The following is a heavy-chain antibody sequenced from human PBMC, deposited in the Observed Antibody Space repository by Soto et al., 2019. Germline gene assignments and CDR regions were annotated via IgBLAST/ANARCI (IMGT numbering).Heavy chain of an antibody. CDR1: DGSITDSY. D-gene: IGHD3-16*01. Sequence: QVQLQESGPGLVRPSETLSLTCTVSDGSITDSYWTWIRQPPGKALEWIGYGYYSGSIHYNPSLKTRVAIAVDTSENQFSLRRTSVTAADTAVYYCARAFAGFGAYWYFDLWGRGTLVTVSS. J-gene: IGHJ2*01. V-gene: IGHV4-59*01. CDR3: ARAFAGFGAYWYFDL. CDR2: GYYSGSI.